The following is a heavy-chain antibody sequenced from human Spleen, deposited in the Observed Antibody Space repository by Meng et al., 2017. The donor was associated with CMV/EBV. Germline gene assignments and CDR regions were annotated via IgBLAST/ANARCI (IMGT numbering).Heavy chain of an antibody. CDR3: AKIVSAPKGNDFDY. V-gene: IGHV4-34*01. D-gene: IGHD2-2*01. CDR1: GGSFSGYY. Sequence: SETLSLTCAVYGGSFSGYYWSWIRQPPGKGLEWIGEINHSGSTNYNPSLKSRVTISVDTSKNQFSLKLSSVTAADTAVYYCAKIVSAPKGNDFDYWGQGTLVTVSS. J-gene: IGHJ4*02. CDR2: INHSGST.